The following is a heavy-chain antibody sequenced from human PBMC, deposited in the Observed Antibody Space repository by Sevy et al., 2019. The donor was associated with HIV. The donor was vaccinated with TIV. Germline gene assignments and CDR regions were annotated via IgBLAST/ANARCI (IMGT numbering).Heavy chain of an antibody. CDR2: IQYDGSNK. V-gene: IGHV3-30*02. D-gene: IGHD6-13*01. CDR3: AKNTAAVGTGGFDY. CDR1: GFTFSYSG. J-gene: IGHJ4*02. Sequence: GGSLRLSCAASGFTFSYSGMHWVRQAPGKGLEWVTFIQYDGSNKYYADSVKGRFTISRDNSKNTLYLQKNSLRRDDTAVYYCAKNTAAVGTGGFDYWGQGTLVTVSS.